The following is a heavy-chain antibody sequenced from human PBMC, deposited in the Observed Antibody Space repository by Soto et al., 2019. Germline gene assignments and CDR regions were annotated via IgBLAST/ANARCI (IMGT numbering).Heavy chain of an antibody. CDR1: GYTFTSYY. CDR3: ASNYYSSTSCWSYYYYYGMDV. Sequence: QVQLVQSGAEVKTPGASVKVSCMASGYTFTSYYMHWVRQAPGQGLEWMGIINPSGGSTSYAQNFQGRVTMTRDTSTSTVYMELSSLRSEDTAVYYCASNYYSSTSCWSYYYYYGMDVWGQGTTVTVSS. CDR2: INPSGGST. V-gene: IGHV1-46*01. D-gene: IGHD2-2*01. J-gene: IGHJ6*02.